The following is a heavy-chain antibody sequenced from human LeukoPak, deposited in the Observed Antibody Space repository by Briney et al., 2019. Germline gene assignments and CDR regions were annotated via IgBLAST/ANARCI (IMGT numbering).Heavy chain of an antibody. CDR3: ARDVNGFSSTWYEY. Sequence: GGSPRLSCAASGFTFSSYSINWVRQAPGRGLEWVSSISSSSSYIYYADSVKGRFTISRDNAKNSLYLQMNSLRAEDTALYYCARDVNGFSSTWYEYWGQGTLVTVSS. CDR2: ISSSSSYI. D-gene: IGHD6-13*01. V-gene: IGHV3-21*01. J-gene: IGHJ4*02. CDR1: GFTFSSYS.